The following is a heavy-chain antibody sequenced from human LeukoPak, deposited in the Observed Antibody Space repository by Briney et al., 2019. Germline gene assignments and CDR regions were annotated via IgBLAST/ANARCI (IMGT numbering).Heavy chain of an antibody. CDR3: ASYDFWSGPINGY. Sequence: GSLRLSCAASGFAFDTYSMNWVRQAPGKGLEWVSFIFSSSTYIYYTDSVKGRFTISRDNAKNSLYLQMNSLRAEDTAVYYCASYDFWSGPINGYWGQGTLVTVSS. J-gene: IGHJ4*02. CDR1: GFAFDTYS. CDR2: IFSSSTYI. D-gene: IGHD3-3*01. V-gene: IGHV3-21*01.